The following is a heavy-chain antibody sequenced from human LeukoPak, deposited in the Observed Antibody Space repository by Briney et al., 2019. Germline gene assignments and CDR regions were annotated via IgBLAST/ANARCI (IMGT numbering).Heavy chain of an antibody. Sequence: GVSLRLLCAAPVFVFNVYAMHWVRQAPGKGREGVAVVSLEGSNNYYADFVRGRFTISRDNSKNTLYLQMNSLRVDDTAVYFCARDPEESDDYDSSGYYFDYWGQGTLVTVSS. D-gene: IGHD3-22*01. CDR3: ARDPEESDDYDSSGYYFDY. CDR2: VSLEGSNN. CDR1: VFVFNVYA. J-gene: IGHJ4*02. V-gene: IGHV3-30-3*01.